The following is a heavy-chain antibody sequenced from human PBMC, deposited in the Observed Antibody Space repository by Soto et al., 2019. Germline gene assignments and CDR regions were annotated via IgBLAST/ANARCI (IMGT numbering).Heavy chain of an antibody. Sequence: QVQLVQSGAEVKKPGASVKVSCKASGYSFTSFPIHWVRQAPGQGLECMGWINAANGYTRYSQKFQGRVTITRDTPATTPYMDLRSLTSEDPSVYSSSRGAVLDDWDQPTLITFSS. CDR2: INAANGYT. CDR1: GYSFTSFP. J-gene: IGHJ4*02. V-gene: IGHV1-3*01. D-gene: IGHD3-10*02. CDR3: SRGAVLDD.